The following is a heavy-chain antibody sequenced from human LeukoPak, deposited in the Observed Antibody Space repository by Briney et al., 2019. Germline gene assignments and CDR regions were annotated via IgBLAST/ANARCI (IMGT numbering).Heavy chain of an antibody. J-gene: IGHJ5*02. CDR1: GGSISSSSYY. CDR2: IYYSGST. D-gene: IGHD6-13*01. CDR3: ARPSSSSSWPYNWFDP. V-gene: IGHV4-39*01. Sequence: SETLSLTCTVSGGSISSSSYYWGWIRQPPGMGLEWIGSIYYSGSTYYNPSLKSRVTISVDTSKNQFSLKLSSVTAADTAVYYCARPSSSSSWPYNWFDPWGQGTLVTVSS.